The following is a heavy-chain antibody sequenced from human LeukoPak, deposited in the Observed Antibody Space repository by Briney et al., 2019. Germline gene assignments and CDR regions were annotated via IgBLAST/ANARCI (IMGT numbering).Heavy chain of an antibody. CDR1: GYTFTSYG. D-gene: IGHD2-2*01. J-gene: IGHJ5*02. V-gene: IGHV1-18*04. Sequence: ASVKVSCKASGYTFTSYGISWVRQPPGQGLEWMGWISAYNGNTNYAQKLQGRVTMTTDTSTSTAYMELRSLRSDDTAVYYCARDIVVVPAANTVGWFDPWGQGTLVTVSS. CDR3: ARDIVVVPAANTVGWFDP. CDR2: ISAYNGNT.